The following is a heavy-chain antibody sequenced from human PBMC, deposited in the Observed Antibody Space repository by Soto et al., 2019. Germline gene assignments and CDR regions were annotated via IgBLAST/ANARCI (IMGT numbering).Heavy chain of an antibody. CDR2: IYYSGST. V-gene: IGHV4-28*03. J-gene: IGHJ1*01. D-gene: IGHD3-22*01. Sequence: KASETLSLTCAVSGYSISSSNWWGWIRQPPGKGLEWIGYIYYSGSTYYSPSLKSRVTMSVDTSKNQFSLKLSSVTAVDTAVYYCARAPQISGYYPDYFQHWGQGTLVTVSS. CDR3: ARAPQISGYYPDYFQH. CDR1: GYSISSSNW.